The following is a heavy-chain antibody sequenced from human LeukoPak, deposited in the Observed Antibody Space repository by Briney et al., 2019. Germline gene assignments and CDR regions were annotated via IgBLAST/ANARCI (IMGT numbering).Heavy chain of an antibody. CDR3: ATYSNWVAGDV. D-gene: IGHD6-13*01. Sequence: GGSLRLSCAASGLSLSESWMSWVRQAPEKGLEWVAAIKDDGSEKDYVDSVKGRFTISRDNAKNSLYLQMNSLRVEDTAVYHCATYSNWVAGDVWGQGATVSVSS. J-gene: IGHJ6*02. CDR2: IKDDGSEK. V-gene: IGHV3-7*01. CDR1: GLSLSESW.